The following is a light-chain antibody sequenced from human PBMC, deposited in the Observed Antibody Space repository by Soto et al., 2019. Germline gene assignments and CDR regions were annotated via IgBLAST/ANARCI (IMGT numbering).Light chain of an antibody. J-gene: IGKJ4*01. CDR3: QQYSGYPLT. CDR2: KAS. CDR1: QSISGS. Sequence: DIQMTQSPSTLSASVGDRVTITCRASQSISGSLAWYQQKPGTVPKLLIYKASGLESGVPSRFSGSGSGTEFTLTIGGLQPDDFATYYCQQYSGYPLTFGGGTKVEI. V-gene: IGKV1-5*03.